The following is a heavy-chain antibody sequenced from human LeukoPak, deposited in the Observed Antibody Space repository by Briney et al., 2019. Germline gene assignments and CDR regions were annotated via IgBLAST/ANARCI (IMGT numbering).Heavy chain of an antibody. CDR1: GGSFSGYY. Sequence: SETLSLTCAVYGGSFSGYYWSWIRQPPGKGLEWIGEINHSGGTNYNPSLKSRVTISVDTSKNQFSLKLSSVTAADTAVYYCARSPAYYYYYYMDVWGKGTTVTVSS. CDR2: INHSGGT. CDR3: ARSPAYYYYYYMDV. J-gene: IGHJ6*03. V-gene: IGHV4-34*01.